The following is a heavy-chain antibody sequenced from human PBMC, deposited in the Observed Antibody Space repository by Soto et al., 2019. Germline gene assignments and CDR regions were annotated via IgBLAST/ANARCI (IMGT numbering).Heavy chain of an antibody. J-gene: IGHJ6*02. D-gene: IGHD6-19*01. CDR1: GGTFSSYA. CDR2: IIPIFGTA. CDR3: ARNSEAGVWSDYYYYYGMDV. V-gene: IGHV1-69*13. Sequence: SVKVSCKASGGTFSSYAISWVRQAPGQGLEWMGGIIPIFGTANYAQKFQGRVTITADESTSTAYMELSSLRSEDTAVYYCARNSEAGVWSDYYYYYGMDVWGQGTTVTV.